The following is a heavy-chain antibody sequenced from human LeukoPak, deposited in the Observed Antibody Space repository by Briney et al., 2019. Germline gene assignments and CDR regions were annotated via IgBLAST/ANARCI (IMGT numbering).Heavy chain of an antibody. V-gene: IGHV3-21*01. CDR1: GFTFSSYS. CDR2: ISSSSSYI. CDR3: ARETRITGDAFDI. D-gene: IGHD1-20*01. Sequence: GGSLRLSCAASGFTFSSYSMNWVRQAPGKGLEWVSSISSSSSYIYYADSVKGRFTISRDNAKNSLYLQMNSLRAEDTAVYYCARETRITGDAFDIWGQGTMVTVSS. J-gene: IGHJ3*02.